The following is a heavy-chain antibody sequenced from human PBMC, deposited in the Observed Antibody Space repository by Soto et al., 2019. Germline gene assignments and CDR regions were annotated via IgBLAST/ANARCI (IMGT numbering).Heavy chain of an antibody. CDR2: ISGSGRNT. CDR3: ARSPGPWGDWLPSDAFDI. V-gene: IGHV3-23*01. D-gene: IGHD3-9*01. Sequence: GGSLRLSCATSGFTFSSNGMSWVRQAPGKGLDWVSGISGSGRNTYYADSVKGRFTISRDNSKNTLFLQMNSLRVEDTAVYYCARSPGPWGDWLPSDAFDIWGQGTMVTVSS. J-gene: IGHJ3*02. CDR1: GFTFSSNG.